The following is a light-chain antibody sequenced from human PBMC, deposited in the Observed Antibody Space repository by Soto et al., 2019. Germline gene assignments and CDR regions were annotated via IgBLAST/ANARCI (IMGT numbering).Light chain of an antibody. V-gene: IGKV1-39*01. CDR1: ESVRTY. CDR3: QQSYDTST. J-gene: IGKJ5*01. CDR2: EAS. Sequence: DIRMTQSPPSLSASVGDRVTITCRASESVRTYLNWYQKKPGKAPTILIYEASTLDSGVPSRFSGSGSGTEFTLTISNLQPEDFATYYCQQSYDTSTFGQGTRLDFK.